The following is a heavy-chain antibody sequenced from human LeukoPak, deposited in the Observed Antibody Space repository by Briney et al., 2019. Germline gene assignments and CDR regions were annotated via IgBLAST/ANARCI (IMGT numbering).Heavy chain of an antibody. CDR3: ARDLSRRIVVVPAAYYGMDV. Sequence: TPGGSLGLSCAASGFTFSDYYMSWIRQAPGKGLEWVSYISSSGSTIYYADSVKGRFTISRDNAKNSLYLQMNRLRAEDTAVYYCARDLSRRIVVVPAAYYGMDVWGQGTTVTVSS. V-gene: IGHV3-11*01. CDR2: ISSSGSTI. D-gene: IGHD2-2*01. J-gene: IGHJ6*02. CDR1: GFTFSDYY.